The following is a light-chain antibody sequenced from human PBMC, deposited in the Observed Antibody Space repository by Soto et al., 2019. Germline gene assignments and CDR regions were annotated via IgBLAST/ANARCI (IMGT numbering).Light chain of an antibody. CDR1: SSDVGGYNY. CDR3: SSDTSSTYV. J-gene: IGLJ1*01. CDR2: EVS. V-gene: IGLV2-14*01. Sequence: QSALTQPASVSGSPGQSITISCTGTSSDVGGYNYVSWYQQHPGKAPKLMIYEVSNRPSGVSNRFSGSKSGNTASLTISGLQAEDEADYYCSSDTSSTYVFGTGTKVTVL.